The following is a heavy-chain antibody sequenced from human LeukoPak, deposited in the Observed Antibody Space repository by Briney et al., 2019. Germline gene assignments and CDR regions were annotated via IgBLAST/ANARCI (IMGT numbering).Heavy chain of an antibody. D-gene: IGHD1-26*01. J-gene: IGHJ6*03. CDR1: GFSVSNKY. V-gene: IGHV3-66*01. CDR3: ASVLGSSLVYYYYMDV. Sequence: GGSLRLSCAASGFSVSNKYMSWVRQAPGRGLEGVSVLSSGGNSYYADSVKGRFTISRDNAKHSLYLQMNSLRAEDTAVYYCASVLGSSLVYYYYMDVWGKGTTVTVSS. CDR2: LSSGGNS.